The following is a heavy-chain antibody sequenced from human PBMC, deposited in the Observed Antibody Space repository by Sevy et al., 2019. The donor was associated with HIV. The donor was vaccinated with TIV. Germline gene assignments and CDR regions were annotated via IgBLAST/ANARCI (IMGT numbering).Heavy chain of an antibody. V-gene: IGHV3-53*01. CDR1: GFAVSGHY. CDR2: TYSGGST. J-gene: IGHJ3*02. D-gene: IGHD1-7*01. CDR3: ARGGITGTTGAFDI. Sequence: GGSLRLSCAASGFAVSGHYMSWVRQAPGKGLEWVSVTYSGGSTYYADSVKGRFTISRDNSMNTLYLQMHSLRAEDAAVYYCARGGITGTTGAFDIRGQGTMVTVSS.